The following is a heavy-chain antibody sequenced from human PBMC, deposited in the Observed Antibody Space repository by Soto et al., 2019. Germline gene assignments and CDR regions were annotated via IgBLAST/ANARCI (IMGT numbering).Heavy chain of an antibody. CDR1: GGSLTDHY. Sequence: QVQLQESGPGLVKPSETLSLTCTVAGGSLTDHYWNWFPQSPGKGLHWIGYVYYSGGTNYNPSIRGQVTMSVDTSKNQFCLDLRSVTAADTAVYYCARGNDWTSSNLDIWGEGTMVSVSS. CDR2: VYYSGGT. CDR3: ARGNDWTSSNLDI. V-gene: IGHV4-59*11. J-gene: IGHJ3*02. D-gene: IGHD2-21*01.